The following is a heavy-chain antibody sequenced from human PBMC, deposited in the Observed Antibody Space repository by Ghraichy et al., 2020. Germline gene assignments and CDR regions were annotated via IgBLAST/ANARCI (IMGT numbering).Heavy chain of an antibody. CDR2: ISGSGGST. J-gene: IGHJ4*02. CDR3: AKDNPATVPFDY. Sequence: GESLNISCAASGFTFSSYAMSWVRQAPGKGLEWVSAISGSGGSTYYADSVKGRFTISRDNSKNTLYLQMNSLRAEDTAVYYCAKDNPATVPFDYWGQGTLVTVSS. D-gene: IGHD4-17*01. CDR1: GFTFSSYA. V-gene: IGHV3-23*01.